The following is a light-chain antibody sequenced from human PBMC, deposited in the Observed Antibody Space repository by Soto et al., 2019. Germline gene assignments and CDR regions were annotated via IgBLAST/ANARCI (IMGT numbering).Light chain of an antibody. V-gene: IGKV1-39*01. CDR1: QSISNY. Sequence: DIQMTQSPSSLSVSVGDRVTITCRASQSISNYLNWYQQKPGKAPKLLIYAASSLQSGVPSRFSGSGSGTDFTLTISNLQPEDLATYYFQQSYSTPPTFGQGTKVEIK. J-gene: IGKJ1*01. CDR2: AAS. CDR3: QQSYSTPPT.